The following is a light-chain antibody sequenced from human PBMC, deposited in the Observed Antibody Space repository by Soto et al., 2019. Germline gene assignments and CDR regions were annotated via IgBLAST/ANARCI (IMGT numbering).Light chain of an antibody. J-gene: IGLJ1*01. CDR2: EVS. CDR3: SSCTTGTALG. V-gene: IGLV2-14*01. Sequence: QSLLTQPASVSGSPGQSITISCTGTNADVGGCNYVSWYQQHPDKAPKVIIYEVSKRPSGVSNRFSGSKSGNTAALTISGLQAEDEADYYCSSCTTGTALGLGSGTKVTVL. CDR1: NADVGGCNY.